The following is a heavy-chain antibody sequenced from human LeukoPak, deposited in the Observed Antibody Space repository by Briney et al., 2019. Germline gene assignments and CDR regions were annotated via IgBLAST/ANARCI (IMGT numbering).Heavy chain of an antibody. Sequence: MPSETLSLTCAVYGGSFSGYYWTWIRQPPGKGLEWIGEINHSGTTNFNSSLKSRVTVSVDTSKNQFSLKMRSMTAADTAVYYCARARETEAIDYWGQGTLVTVSS. V-gene: IGHV4-34*01. D-gene: IGHD5-12*01. J-gene: IGHJ4*02. CDR3: ARARETEAIDY. CDR1: GGSFSGYY. CDR2: INHSGTT.